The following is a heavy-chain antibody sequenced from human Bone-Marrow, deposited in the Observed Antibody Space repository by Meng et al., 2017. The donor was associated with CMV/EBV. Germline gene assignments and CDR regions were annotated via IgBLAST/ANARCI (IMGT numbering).Heavy chain of an antibody. Sequence: GESLKISCATSGFSFSTFAIHWVRQAPGKGLEWVAVIWSDGSNKYYAEYVKGRFTISRDNSKNTLYLQMNSLRGEDTAIYYCARDGGGGDSHDAFDIWGQGTMVTVSS. CDR1: GFSFSTFA. CDR3: ARDGGGGDSHDAFDI. CDR2: IWSDGSNK. D-gene: IGHD3-16*01. V-gene: IGHV3-33*01. J-gene: IGHJ3*02.